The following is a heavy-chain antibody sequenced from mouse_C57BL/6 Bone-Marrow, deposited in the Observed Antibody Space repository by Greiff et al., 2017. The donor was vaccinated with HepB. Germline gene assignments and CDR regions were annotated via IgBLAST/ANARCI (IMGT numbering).Heavy chain of an antibody. CDR3: ARWSYGNYFDWYFDV. Sequence: EVKLVESGGGLVKPGGSLKLSCAASGFTFSSYAMSWVRQTPEKRLEWVATISDGGSYTYYPDNVKGRFTISRDNATNNLYLQMSHLKSEDTAMYYCARWSYGNYFDWYFDVWGTGTTVTVSS. J-gene: IGHJ1*03. D-gene: IGHD2-1*01. CDR1: GFTFSSYA. V-gene: IGHV5-4*03. CDR2: ISDGGSYT.